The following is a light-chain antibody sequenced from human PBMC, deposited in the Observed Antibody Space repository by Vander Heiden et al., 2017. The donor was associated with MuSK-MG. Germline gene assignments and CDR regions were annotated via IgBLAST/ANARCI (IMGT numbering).Light chain of an antibody. CDR1: ALPKKY. J-gene: IGLJ1*01. V-gene: IGLV3-25*02. CDR2: KDS. Sequence: SYALSQPPSVSVSPGQTARITCSGDALPKKYAYWYQQKPGQAPVLVIYKDSERPSGIPERFSGSSSGTTVTLTISGVQVEDEADYFCQSADSSGNYPYVFGTGTKVTVL. CDR3: QSADSSGNYPYV.